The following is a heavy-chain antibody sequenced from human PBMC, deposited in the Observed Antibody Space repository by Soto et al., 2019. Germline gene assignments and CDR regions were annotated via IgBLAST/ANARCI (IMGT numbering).Heavy chain of an antibody. CDR1: GFTFSSYS. D-gene: IGHD6-19*01. J-gene: IGHJ6*02. CDR2: IRPKTEGGTA. V-gene: IGHV3-15*07. CDR3: TTDLHTSSGPSMDV. Sequence: PGGSLRLSCAASGFTFSSYSMNWVRQAPGKGLEWVGHIRPKTEGGTADYAAPVKGRFTISRDDSKNTLYLQMNSLKTEDTAVYYCTTDLHTSSGPSMDVWSQGTTVTVSS.